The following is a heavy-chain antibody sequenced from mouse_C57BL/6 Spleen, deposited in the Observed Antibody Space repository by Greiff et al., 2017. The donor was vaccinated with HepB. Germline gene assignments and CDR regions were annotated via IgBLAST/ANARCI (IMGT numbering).Heavy chain of an antibody. V-gene: IGHV1-82*01. J-gene: IGHJ2*01. Sequence: QVQLQQSGPELVKPGASVKISCKASGYAFSSSWMNWVKQRPGKGLEWIGRIYPGDGDTNYNGKFKGKATLTADKSSSTAYMQLISLTSEDSAVYFCARAETTGYFDYWGQGTTLTVSS. CDR3: ARAETTGYFDY. CDR1: GYAFSSSW. CDR2: IYPGDGDT. D-gene: IGHD1-1*01.